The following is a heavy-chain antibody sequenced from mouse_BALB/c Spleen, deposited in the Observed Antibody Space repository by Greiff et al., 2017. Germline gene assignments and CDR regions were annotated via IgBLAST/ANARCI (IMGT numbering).Heavy chain of an antibody. CDR3: TRRMITTRFAY. CDR1: GYTFTDYE. D-gene: IGHD2-4*01. CDR2: IDPETGGT. V-gene: IGHV1-15*01. J-gene: IGHJ3*01. Sequence: VQLQQSGAELVRPGASVTLSCKASGYTFTDYEMHWVKQTPVHGLEWIGAIDPETGGTAYNQKFKGKATLTADKSSSTAYMELRSLTSEDSAVYYCTRRMITTRFAYWGQGTLVTVSA.